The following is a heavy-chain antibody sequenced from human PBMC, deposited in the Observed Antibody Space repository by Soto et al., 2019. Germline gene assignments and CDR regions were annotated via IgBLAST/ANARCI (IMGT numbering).Heavy chain of an antibody. CDR1: GFTFSSYG. V-gene: IGHV3-33*01. Sequence: QVQLVESRGGVVQPGRSLRLSCAASGFTFSSYGMHWVRQAPGKGLEWVAVIWYDGSNKYYADSVKGRFTISRDNSKNTLYLQMNSLRAEDTAVYYCARDSEQWLVLDYWGQGTLVTVSS. CDR2: IWYDGSNK. J-gene: IGHJ4*02. CDR3: ARDSEQWLVLDY. D-gene: IGHD6-19*01.